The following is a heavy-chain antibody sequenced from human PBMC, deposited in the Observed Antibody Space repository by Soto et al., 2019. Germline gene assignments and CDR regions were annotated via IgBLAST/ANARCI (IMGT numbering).Heavy chain of an antibody. Sequence: QVQLVESGGGVVQPGRSLRLSCAASGFTFSSYGMHWVRQAPGKGLEWVAVISYDGTNKYYVDSVEGRFTISRDNSKNTLYLQINSLRAEDTAVYYWARDGRIAATKGALYNWFDPWGQGTLVTVSS. V-gene: IGHV3-30*03. CDR1: GFTFSSYG. D-gene: IGHD6-13*01. CDR2: ISYDGTNK. CDR3: ARDGRIAATKGALYNWFDP. J-gene: IGHJ5*02.